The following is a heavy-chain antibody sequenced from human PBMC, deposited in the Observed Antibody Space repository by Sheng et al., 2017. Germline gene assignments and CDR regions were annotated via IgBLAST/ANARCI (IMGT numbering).Heavy chain of an antibody. CDR1: GDSISSNNYY. D-gene: IGHD6-13*01. CDR3: ARMAPYSSSWFYYFDC. V-gene: IGHV4-39*07. J-gene: IGHJ4*02. Sequence: QLQLQESGPGLVKPSETLSLTCTVSGDSISSNNYYWGWIRQPPGKGLEWIGTIYYSGSTYYNPSFKSRVTISVDTSKNQLSLNLSSVTAADTAVYYCARMAPYSSSWFYYFDCWGQGTLVTVSS. CDR2: IYYSGST.